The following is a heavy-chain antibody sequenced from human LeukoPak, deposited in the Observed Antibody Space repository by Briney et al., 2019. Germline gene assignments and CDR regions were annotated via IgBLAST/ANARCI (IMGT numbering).Heavy chain of an antibody. Sequence: SETLSLTCAVYGGSFSGYYWSWIRQPPGKGLEWIGEINHSGSINYNPSLKSRVTISVDTSKNQFSLKLSSVAAADTAVYYCARQLHDAFDIWGQGTMVTVSS. J-gene: IGHJ3*02. CDR1: GGSFSGYY. V-gene: IGHV4-34*01. CDR3: ARQLHDAFDI. CDR2: INHSGSI. D-gene: IGHD6-6*01.